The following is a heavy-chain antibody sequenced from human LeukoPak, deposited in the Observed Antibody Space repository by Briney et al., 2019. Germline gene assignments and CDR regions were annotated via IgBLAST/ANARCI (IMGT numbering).Heavy chain of an antibody. J-gene: IGHJ4*02. D-gene: IGHD3-10*01. CDR3: ILWFGELLDD. CDR2: IRSKTDGGTT. V-gene: IGHV3-15*01. Sequence: GGSLRLSCAASGFTFSNAWMSWVRQAPGKGLEWVGRIRSKTDGGTTDYAAPVKGRFTISRDDSKNTPYLQMNSLKTEDTAVYYCILWFGELLDDWGQGTLVTVSS. CDR1: GFTFSNAW.